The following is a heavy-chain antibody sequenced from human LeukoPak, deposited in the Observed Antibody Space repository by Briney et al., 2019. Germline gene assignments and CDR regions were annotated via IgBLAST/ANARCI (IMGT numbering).Heavy chain of an antibody. J-gene: IGHJ4*02. CDR2: INAGNGNT. CDR3: ASQYYDILTGYVHPFDY. V-gene: IGHV1-3*01. Sequence: ASVKVSCKASGYTFAGYAIFWVRQAPGQRLEWMGWINAGNGNTKYSQKFQGRVTITRDTSASTAYMELSSLRSEDTAVYYCASQYYDILTGYVHPFDYWGQGTLVTVSS. CDR1: GYTFAGYA. D-gene: IGHD3-9*01.